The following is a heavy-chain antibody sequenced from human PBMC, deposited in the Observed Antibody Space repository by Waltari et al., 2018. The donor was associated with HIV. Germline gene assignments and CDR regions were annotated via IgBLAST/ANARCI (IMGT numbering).Heavy chain of an antibody. CDR3: ASWFGDYHF. CDR2: INPNGGEK. CDR1: GFTFSTFW. J-gene: IGHJ4*02. V-gene: IGHV3-7*01. D-gene: IGHD4-17*01. Sequence: EGQLVESGGGLVQPGGALRLSCAASGFTFSTFWMNWVRQVAGKGLEVVANINPNGGEKRYVDSVKGRFTISRDNDKMSLSLQMNSLRGDDTAVYYCASWFGDYHFWGQGTLVTVSS.